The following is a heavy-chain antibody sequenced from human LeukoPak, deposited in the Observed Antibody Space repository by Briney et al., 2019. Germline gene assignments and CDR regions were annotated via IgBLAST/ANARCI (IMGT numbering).Heavy chain of an antibody. CDR2: INHSGST. CDR1: DGSISSTSYY. J-gene: IGHJ5*02. Sequence: SETLSLTCTVSDGSISSTSYYWGWIRQPPGEGLEWIGEINHSGSTNYNPSLKSRVTISVDTSKNQFSLKLSSVTAADTAVYYCARGRLQQLVLDRKTLSRFDPWGQGTLVTVSS. CDR3: ARGRLQQLVLDRKTLSRFDP. V-gene: IGHV4-39*07. D-gene: IGHD6-13*01.